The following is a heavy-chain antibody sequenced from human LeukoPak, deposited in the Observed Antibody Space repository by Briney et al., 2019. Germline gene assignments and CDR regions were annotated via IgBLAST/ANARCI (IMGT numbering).Heavy chain of an antibody. V-gene: IGHV3-7*01. Sequence: GGSLRLSCAVSGFDFSQHWMTWVRQAPGKGLEWVADIKRGGSEKNYVDSVKGRFTISRDNSKNTLYLQMNSLRAEDTAVYYCAINLMHYYDSSGYYYGDYWGQGTLVTVSS. CDR2: IKRGGSEK. CDR1: GFDFSQHW. CDR3: AINLMHYYDSSGYYYGDY. J-gene: IGHJ4*02. D-gene: IGHD3-22*01.